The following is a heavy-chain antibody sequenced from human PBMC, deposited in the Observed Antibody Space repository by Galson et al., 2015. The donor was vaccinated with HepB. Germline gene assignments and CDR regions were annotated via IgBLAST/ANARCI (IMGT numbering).Heavy chain of an antibody. D-gene: IGHD1-26*01. CDR1: GFTFGDYA. J-gene: IGHJ3*02. Sequence: SLRLSCAASGFTFGDYAMSWVRQAPGKGLEWVGFIRSKAYGGTTEYAASVKCRFTISRDDYKSIAYLQMNSLKTEDTAVYDCTRDSGSNAAFDIWGQGTMVTVSS. V-gene: IGHV3-49*04. CDR2: IRSKAYGGTT. CDR3: TRDSGSNAAFDI.